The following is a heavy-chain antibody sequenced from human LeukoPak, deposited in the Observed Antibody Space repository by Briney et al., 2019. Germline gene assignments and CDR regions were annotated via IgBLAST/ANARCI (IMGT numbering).Heavy chain of an antibody. V-gene: IGHV4-59*08. J-gene: IGHJ3*02. CDR1: GGSISTYY. Sequence: SETLSLTCTVSGGSISTYYWSWIRQPPGKGLEWIGYVYNIGTTNYNPSLKSRVSVSADTSKNQFSLRLTSVTAADTPLYYCARHYYGSGSSAFDIWGQGTVVTVSS. CDR3: ARHYYGSGSSAFDI. CDR2: VYNIGTT. D-gene: IGHD3-10*01.